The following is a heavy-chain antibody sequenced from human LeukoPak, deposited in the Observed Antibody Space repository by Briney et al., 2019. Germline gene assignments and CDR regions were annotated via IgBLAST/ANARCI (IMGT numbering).Heavy chain of an antibody. Sequence: GASVKVSCKASGGTFSSYAISWVRQAPGQGLEWMGRIIPILGIANYAQKFQGRVTITADKSTSTAYMELSSLRSEDTAVYYCAGETYYDRSGYWIDYWGQGTLVTVSS. J-gene: IGHJ4*02. CDR2: IIPILGIA. CDR3: AGETYYDRSGYWIDY. CDR1: GGTFSSYA. V-gene: IGHV1-69*04. D-gene: IGHD3-22*01.